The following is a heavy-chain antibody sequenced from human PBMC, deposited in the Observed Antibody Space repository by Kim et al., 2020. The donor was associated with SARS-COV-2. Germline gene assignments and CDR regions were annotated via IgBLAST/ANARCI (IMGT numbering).Heavy chain of an antibody. CDR2: INHSGST. D-gene: IGHD2-15*01. Sequence: SETLSLTCAVYGGSFSGYYWSWIRQPPGKGLEWIGEINHSGSTNYNPSLKSRVTISVDTSKNQFSLKLSSVTAADTAVYYCARGIRGGEEVCSGGSCYSAGQGNWFDPWGQGTLVTVSS. J-gene: IGHJ5*02. CDR1: GGSFSGYY. CDR3: ARGIRGGEEVCSGGSCYSAGQGNWFDP. V-gene: IGHV4-34*01.